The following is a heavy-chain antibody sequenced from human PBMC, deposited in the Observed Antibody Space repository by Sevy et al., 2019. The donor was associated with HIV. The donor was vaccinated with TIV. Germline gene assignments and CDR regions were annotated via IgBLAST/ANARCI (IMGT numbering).Heavy chain of an antibody. V-gene: IGHV3-7*03. J-gene: IGHJ4*02. D-gene: IGHD3-10*01. Sequence: GGSLRLSCAASGFTFSSYWMSWVRQAPGKGLEWVANIKQDGSEKYYVDSVKGRFTISRDNAKNSLYLQMNSLRAEDTAGYYCARLTMVRGVTSDFDYWGQGTLVTVSS. CDR3: ARLTMVRGVTSDFDY. CDR2: IKQDGSEK. CDR1: GFTFSSYW.